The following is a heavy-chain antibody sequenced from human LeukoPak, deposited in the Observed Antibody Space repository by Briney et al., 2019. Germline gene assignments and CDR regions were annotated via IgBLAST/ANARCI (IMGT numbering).Heavy chain of an antibody. Sequence: PGGSLRLSCTASGFTFSDYAMSWVRQAPGKGLEWVSGISGSGGSIRYADSVKGRFIISRDNSKYTLYLQMNSLRAEDTAVYYCAKGGDGYNYYFDYWGQETLVTVSS. J-gene: IGHJ4*02. V-gene: IGHV3-23*01. D-gene: IGHD5-24*01. CDR2: ISGSGGSI. CDR1: GFTFSDYA. CDR3: AKGGDGYNYYFDY.